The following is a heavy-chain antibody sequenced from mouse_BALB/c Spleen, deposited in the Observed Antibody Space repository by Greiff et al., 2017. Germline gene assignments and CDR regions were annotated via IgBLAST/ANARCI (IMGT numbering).Heavy chain of an antibody. Sequence: VQLQQSGAELAKPGASVKMSCKASGYTFTSYWMHWVKQRPGQGLEWIGYINPSTGYTEYNQKFKDKATLTADKSSSTAYMQLSSLTSEDSAVYYCARNSYYDYGYWYFDVWGAGTTVTVSS. CDR1: GYTFTSYW. V-gene: IGHV1-7*01. J-gene: IGHJ1*01. CDR3: ARNSYYDYGYWYFDV. CDR2: INPSTGYT. D-gene: IGHD2-4*01.